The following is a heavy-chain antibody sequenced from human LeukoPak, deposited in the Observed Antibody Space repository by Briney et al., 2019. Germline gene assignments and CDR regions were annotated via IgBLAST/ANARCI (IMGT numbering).Heavy chain of an antibody. V-gene: IGHV4-39*01. CDR1: GGSISSSSYY. CDR3: ARPTPPAIAAAGILH. CDR2: IYYSGST. Sequence: SETLSLTCTVSGGSISSSSYYWGWIRLPPGKGLEWIGSIYYSGSTYYNPSLKSRVTISVDTSKNQFSLKLSSVTAADTAVYYCARPTPPAIAAAGILHWGQGTLVTVSS. D-gene: IGHD6-13*01. J-gene: IGHJ1*01.